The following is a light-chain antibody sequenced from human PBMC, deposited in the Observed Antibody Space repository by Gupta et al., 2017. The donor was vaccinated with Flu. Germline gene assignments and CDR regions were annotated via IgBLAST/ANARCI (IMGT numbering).Light chain of an antibody. CDR3: EAWDSSLNEVV. CDR1: SSNIGRND. J-gene: IGLJ1*01. V-gene: IGLV1-51*01. Sequence: AISCSGSSSNIGRNDVFWYQQLPGTAPKLLIYEDDKRPSGVPDRFSGSKSGTSATLDITGLQAGDEADFYCEAWDSSLNEVVFGTGTKVTVL. CDR2: EDD.